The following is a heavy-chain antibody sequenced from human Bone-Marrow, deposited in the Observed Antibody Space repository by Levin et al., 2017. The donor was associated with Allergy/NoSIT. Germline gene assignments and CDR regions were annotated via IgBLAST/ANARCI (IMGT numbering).Heavy chain of an antibody. D-gene: IGHD6-19*01. CDR3: SSDRRPVAGNALDY. Sequence: GESLKISCAASGFTFSTYSMNWVRQAPGKGLEWVSSISSRSNYRYYADSVKGRFTISRDNAENSLFLQMNSLRVEDTAIYYCSSDRRPVAGNALDYWGQVTLVTVSS. CDR2: ISSRSNYR. J-gene: IGHJ4*02. V-gene: IGHV3-21*01. CDR1: GFTFSTYS.